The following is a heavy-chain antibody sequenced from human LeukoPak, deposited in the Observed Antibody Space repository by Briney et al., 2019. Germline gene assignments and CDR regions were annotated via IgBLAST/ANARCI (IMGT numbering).Heavy chain of an antibody. CDR2: INHSGST. V-gene: IGHV4-34*01. D-gene: IGHD3-22*01. CDR3: ASAPRTYYYDSSGDY. J-gene: IGHJ4*02. CDR1: GGSFSGYY. Sequence: SETLSLTCAVYGGSFSGYYWSWIRQPPGKGPEWIGEINHSGSTNYNPSLKSRVTISVDTSKNQFSLKLSSVTAADTAVYYCASAPRTYYYDSSGDYWGQGTLVTVSS.